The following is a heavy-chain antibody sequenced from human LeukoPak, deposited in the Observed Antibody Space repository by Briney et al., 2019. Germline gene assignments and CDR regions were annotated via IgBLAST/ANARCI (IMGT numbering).Heavy chain of an antibody. CDR2: ISAYNGNT. V-gene: IGHV1-18*01. Sequence: EASVKVSCKASGYTFTSYGISWVRQAPGQGLEWMGWISAYNGNTNYAQKFQGRVTMTRDTSISTAYMELSRLRSDDTAVYYCAREPARGYGSGSYPLDAFDIWGQGTMVTVSS. CDR3: AREPARGYGSGSYPLDAFDI. J-gene: IGHJ3*02. CDR1: GYTFTSYG. D-gene: IGHD3-10*01.